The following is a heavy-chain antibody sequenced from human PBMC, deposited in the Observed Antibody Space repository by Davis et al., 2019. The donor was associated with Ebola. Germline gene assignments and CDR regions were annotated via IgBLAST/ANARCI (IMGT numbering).Heavy chain of an antibody. J-gene: IGHJ4*02. Sequence: ASVKVSCKASGYSFNTYYMHWVRQAPGQGFEWVGIIDPGGGSATYAQKFQGRLTMTRDTSTRTVYMELSNLRSEDTAVYYCARPGDYSELKYWGPGSLVTVSS. CDR2: IDPGGGSA. D-gene: IGHD7-27*01. CDR1: GYSFNTYY. CDR3: ARPGDYSELKY. V-gene: IGHV1-46*02.